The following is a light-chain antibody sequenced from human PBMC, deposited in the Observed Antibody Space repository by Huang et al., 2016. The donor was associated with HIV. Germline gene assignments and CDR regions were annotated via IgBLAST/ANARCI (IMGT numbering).Light chain of an antibody. J-gene: IGKJ3*01. CDR2: AAS. CDR3: QQSYSTPIFT. CDR1: QSIISY. Sequence: DIKMTQSPSSLSASVGDRVTITCRSSQSIISYVTCDQQKPGKAPKLLIYAASSLQSGVPSRFSGSGSGTDFTLTISSLQPEDFATYYCQQSYSTPIFTFGPGTKVDIK. V-gene: IGKV1-39*01.